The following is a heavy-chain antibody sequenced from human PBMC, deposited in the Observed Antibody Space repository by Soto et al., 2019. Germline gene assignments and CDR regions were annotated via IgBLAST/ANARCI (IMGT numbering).Heavy chain of an antibody. D-gene: IGHD6-13*01. CDR3: ARVPPYSSSWYFDL. J-gene: IGHJ2*01. CDR2: ISAYNGNT. CDR1: GYTFTNYD. Sequence: QVQLVQSGAEVKKPGASVKVSCTASGYTFTNYDINWVRQAPGQGLEWMGWISAYNGNTNYAQKLQGRVTMTTDTSTSTAYRELRSLRSDDTAGYYCARVPPYSSSWYFDLWGRGTLVTVSS. V-gene: IGHV1-18*01.